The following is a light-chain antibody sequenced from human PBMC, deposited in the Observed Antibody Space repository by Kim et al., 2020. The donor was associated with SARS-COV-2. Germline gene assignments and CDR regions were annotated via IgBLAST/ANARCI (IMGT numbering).Light chain of an antibody. CDR2: LAS. Sequence: DIQMTQSPSSLSASVGDRVTITCRASQGTNNYLAWYQQKPGKVPKVLIYLASNLQSGVPSRFSGSGSGTDFTLTITSLQPEDVATYYCQNYNSAPPTFGGGTKVDIK. CDR3: QNYNSAPPT. V-gene: IGKV1-27*01. J-gene: IGKJ4*01. CDR1: QGTNNY.